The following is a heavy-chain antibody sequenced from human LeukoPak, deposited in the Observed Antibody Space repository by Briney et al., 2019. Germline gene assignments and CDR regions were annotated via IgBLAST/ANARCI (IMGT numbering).Heavy chain of an antibody. J-gene: IGHJ6*02. CDR1: GGSISSGGYS. D-gene: IGHD2-15*01. V-gene: IGHV4-30-2*01. CDR3: ARSVGYCSGGSCYKMAYYYGMDV. CDR2: IYHSGST. Sequence: SETLSLTCAVSGGSISSGGYSWSWIRQPPGKGLEWIGYIYHSGSTYYNPFLKSRVTISVDRSKNQFSLKLSSVTAADTAVYYCARSVGYCSGGSCYKMAYYYGMDVWGQGTTVTVSS.